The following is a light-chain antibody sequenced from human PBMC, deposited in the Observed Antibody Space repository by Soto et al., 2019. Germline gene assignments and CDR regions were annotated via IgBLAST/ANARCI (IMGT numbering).Light chain of an antibody. Sequence: AIRMTQSPSSLSASTGDRVTITCRASQGISSYLAWYQQKPGKAPKLLIYAASTLQSGLPSRFTGRCSGTDFTLTASFLKSEDFATDDCQQYYKYPETFRQGTKVDIK. CDR2: AAS. J-gene: IGKJ1*01. V-gene: IGKV1-8*01. CDR3: QQYYKYPET. CDR1: QGISSY.